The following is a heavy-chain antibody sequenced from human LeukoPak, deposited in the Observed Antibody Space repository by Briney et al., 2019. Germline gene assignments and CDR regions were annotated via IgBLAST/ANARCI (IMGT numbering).Heavy chain of an antibody. CDR2: IFYSGST. V-gene: IGHV4-39*07. Sequence: PSETLSLTCSVSGGSISSSSYYWGWIRQPPGKGLEWIGSIFYSGSTYYNPSLKSRVTISVDTSKNQFSLKLSSVTAADTAVYYCARGDMVRGVIIPSNYFDYWGQGTLVTVSS. CDR1: GGSISSSSYY. D-gene: IGHD3-10*01. CDR3: ARGDMVRGVIIPSNYFDY. J-gene: IGHJ4*02.